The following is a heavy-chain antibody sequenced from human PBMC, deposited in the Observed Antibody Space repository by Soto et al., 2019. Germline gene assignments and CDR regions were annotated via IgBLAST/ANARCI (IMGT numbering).Heavy chain of an antibody. CDR2: ISSTSSYT. CDR3: ARDLALAGNY. Sequence: GSLRLSFAASGFTFSSYAMNWVRQTQEKGLEWVSSISSTSSYTHYSDSVKGRFTISRDNANNSLFLQMNSLRAEDTATYYCARDLALAGNYWGQGVLVTVSS. V-gene: IGHV3-21*01. D-gene: IGHD6-19*01. CDR1: GFTFSSYA. J-gene: IGHJ4*02.